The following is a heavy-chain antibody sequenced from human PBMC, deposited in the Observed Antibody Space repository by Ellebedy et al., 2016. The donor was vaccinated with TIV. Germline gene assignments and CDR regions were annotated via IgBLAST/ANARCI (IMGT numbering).Heavy chain of an antibody. CDR2: MNPNSGNT. CDR1: GYTFTSYD. D-gene: IGHD3-22*01. CDR3: ARGPRNSSGYYCVGY. Sequence: AASVKVSCKASGYTFTSYDINWVRQATGQGLEWMGWMNPNSGNTGYAQKFQGRVTMTRNTSISTAYMELSSLRSEDTAVYYCARGPRNSSGYYCVGYWGQGTLVTVSS. V-gene: IGHV1-8*01. J-gene: IGHJ4*02.